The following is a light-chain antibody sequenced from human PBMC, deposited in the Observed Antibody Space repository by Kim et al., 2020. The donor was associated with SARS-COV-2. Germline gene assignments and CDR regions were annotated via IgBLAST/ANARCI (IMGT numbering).Light chain of an antibody. V-gene: IGLV1-44*01. CDR2: SND. Sequence: GQRVTISGSGSTSNNGSKFVNWYQQLPGTAPKLLMYSNDYRPSGVPDRFSGSKSGTSASLAISGLQSEDEADYYCAAWDDSLKGSVFGGGTQLTVL. CDR3: AAWDDSLKGSV. J-gene: IGLJ3*02. CDR1: TSNNGSKF.